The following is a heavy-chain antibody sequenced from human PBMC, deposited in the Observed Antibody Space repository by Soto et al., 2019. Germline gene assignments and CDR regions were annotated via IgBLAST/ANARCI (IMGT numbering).Heavy chain of an antibody. D-gene: IGHD6-13*01. CDR1: GYSFISSW. V-gene: IGHV5-51*01. CDR3: ARMMAASGTAFDY. J-gene: IGHJ4*01. CDR2: IYPGDSDT. Sequence: GESLKISCQASGYSFISSWIGWVRQMPGKGLEWMGIIYPGDSDTRYSPSFQGQVTISADKSTSTAYLQWSSLKASDTATYYCARMMAASGTAFDYWGHGALVTVSS.